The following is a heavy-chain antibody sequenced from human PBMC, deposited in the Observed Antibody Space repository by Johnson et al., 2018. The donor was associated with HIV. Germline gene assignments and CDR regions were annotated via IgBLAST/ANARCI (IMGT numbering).Heavy chain of an antibody. J-gene: IGHJ3*01. CDR3: ARDPGNLYCGGDCYPEDAFDL. V-gene: IGHV3-30*14. D-gene: IGHD2-21*02. CDR1: GFAFSSYA. CDR2: IYSAGTT. Sequence: VQLVESGGGVVQPGRSLRLSCATSGFAFSSYAVHWVRQAPGKGLEWVAVIYSAGTTYYADSVKGRFTVSRDDSKNTVFLQMNSLRVEDTAVYYCARDPGNLYCGGDCYPEDAFDLWGQGTLVTVFS.